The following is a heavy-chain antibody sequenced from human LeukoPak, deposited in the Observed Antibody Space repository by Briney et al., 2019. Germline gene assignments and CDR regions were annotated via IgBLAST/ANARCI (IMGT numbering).Heavy chain of an antibody. CDR3: ARSYCSSTSCYAVGAFDI. V-gene: IGHV4-39*01. J-gene: IGHJ3*02. CDR1: GGSISSSNYY. Sequence: ASETLSLTCTVSGGSISSSNYYWGWIRQPPGKGLEWIGSIYYSGSTYYNPSLKSRVTISVDTSKKQYSLRLNSVTAADTAVYYCARSYCSSTSCYAVGAFDIWGQGTLVTVSS. CDR2: IYYSGST. D-gene: IGHD2-2*01.